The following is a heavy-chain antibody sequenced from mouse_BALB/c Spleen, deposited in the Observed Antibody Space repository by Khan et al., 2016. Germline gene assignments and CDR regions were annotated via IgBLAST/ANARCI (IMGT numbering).Heavy chain of an antibody. Sequence: EVKLEVSGGGLVQPGGSMKLSCVASGFTFSNYWMNWVRQSPEKGLEWVDDIRLKSDDYVTHYAESVKGVFSISRDDSKRSVYLQMNNVRAEDPVIYYCWILLWGQGTTLTVSS. CDR3: WILL. J-gene: IGHJ2*01. V-gene: IGHV6-6*02. CDR2: IRLKSDDYVT. CDR1: GFTFSNYW.